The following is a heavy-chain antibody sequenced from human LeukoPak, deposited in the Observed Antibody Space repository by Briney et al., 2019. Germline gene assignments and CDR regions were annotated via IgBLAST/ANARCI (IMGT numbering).Heavy chain of an antibody. Sequence: SVKVSCKASGGTFSSYTISWVRQAPGQGLEWMGRIIPILGIANYAQKFQGRVTITADESTSTAYMELSSLRSEDTAVYYCARVAAAGAFDYWGQGTLVTVSS. CDR3: ARVAAAGAFDY. V-gene: IGHV1-69*02. CDR2: IIPILGIA. J-gene: IGHJ4*02. CDR1: GGTFSSYT. D-gene: IGHD6-13*01.